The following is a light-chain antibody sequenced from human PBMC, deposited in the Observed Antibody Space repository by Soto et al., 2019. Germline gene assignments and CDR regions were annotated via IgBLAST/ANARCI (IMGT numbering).Light chain of an antibody. V-gene: IGLV1-40*01. J-gene: IGLJ1*01. CDR2: GNS. Sequence: QSVLTQPPSVSGAPGQRVTISCTGSSSNIGAGYDVHWYQQLPGTAPKLLIYGNSNRPSGVPDRFSGSKSGTSASLPITGLQAEDEADYYCQTYDSSRSVFYVFGTGTKLTVL. CDR3: QTYDSSRSVFYV. CDR1: SSNIGAGYD.